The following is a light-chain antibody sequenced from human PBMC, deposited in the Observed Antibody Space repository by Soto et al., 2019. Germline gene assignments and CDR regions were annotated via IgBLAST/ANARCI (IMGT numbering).Light chain of an antibody. CDR2: KAS. J-gene: IGKJ1*01. Sequence: DIQMTQSPSTLSASVGDRVTITCRASQSISSWLAWYQQKPGKAPKLLIYKASSLESGVPSRFSGSGSGTEFTLTISILQPDDFETYYCQQYNSYSPWTFGQGTKVEIK. CDR3: QQYNSYSPWT. CDR1: QSISSW. V-gene: IGKV1-5*03.